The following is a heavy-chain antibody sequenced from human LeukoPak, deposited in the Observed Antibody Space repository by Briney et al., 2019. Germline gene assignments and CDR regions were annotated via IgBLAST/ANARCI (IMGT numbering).Heavy chain of an antibody. CDR3: AEWTRGYSYSVKAYYYYYMDV. CDR2: ISAYNGNT. J-gene: IGHJ6*03. CDR1: GYTFTSYG. D-gene: IGHD5-18*01. Sequence: ASVKVSCKASGYTFTSYGISWVRQAPGQGLEWMGWISAYNGNTNYAQKLQGRVTMTTDTSTSTAYMELRSLRSDDTAVYYCAEWTRGYSYSVKAYYYYYMDVWGKGTTVTVSS. V-gene: IGHV1-18*01.